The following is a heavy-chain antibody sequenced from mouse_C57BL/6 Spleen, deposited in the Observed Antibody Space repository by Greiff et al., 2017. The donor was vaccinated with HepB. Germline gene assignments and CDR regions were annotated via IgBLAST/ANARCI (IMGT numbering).Heavy chain of an antibody. Sequence: QVQLQQPGAELVKPGASVKMSCKASGYTFTSYWITWVKQRPGQGLEWIGDICPGSGSTNYNEKFKSKATLTVDTSSSTAYMQPSSLTAEDSAVYYCARRDYYGSSYEFAYWGQGTLVTVSA. V-gene: IGHV1-55*01. CDR1: GYTFTSYW. J-gene: IGHJ3*01. CDR3: ARRDYYGSSYEFAY. CDR2: ICPGSGST. D-gene: IGHD1-1*01.